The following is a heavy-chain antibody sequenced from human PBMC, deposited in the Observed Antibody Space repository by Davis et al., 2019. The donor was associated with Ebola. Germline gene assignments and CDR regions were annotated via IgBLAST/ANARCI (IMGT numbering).Heavy chain of an antibody. V-gene: IGHV3-23*01. CDR1: GFTFSRYA. J-gene: IGHJ4*02. CDR3: ALGAYDFWSAFYY. CDR2: IAGGDGTT. D-gene: IGHD3-3*01. Sequence: GGSLRLSCAASGFTFSRYAMSWVRQAPGKGLEWVSGIAGGDGTTYYADSVKGRFTISRDNSKNTLYLQMNSLGAEDTALYYCALGAYDFWSAFYYWGQGSLVTVSS.